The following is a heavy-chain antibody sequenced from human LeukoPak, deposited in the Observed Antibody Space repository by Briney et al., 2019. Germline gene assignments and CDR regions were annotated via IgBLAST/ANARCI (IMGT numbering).Heavy chain of an antibody. J-gene: IGHJ4*02. D-gene: IGHD2-2*01. Sequence: GGSLRLSCAASGFTFSSYEMNWVRQAPGKGLEWVSYISSSGSTIYYADSVKGRFTISRDSAKNSLYLQMNILRAEDTAVYYCARRSSRSFDYWGQGTLVTVSS. CDR3: ARRSSRSFDY. CDR1: GFTFSSYE. V-gene: IGHV3-48*03. CDR2: ISSSGSTI.